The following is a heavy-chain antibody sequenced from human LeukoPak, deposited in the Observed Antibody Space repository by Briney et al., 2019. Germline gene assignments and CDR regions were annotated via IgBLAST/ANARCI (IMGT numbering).Heavy chain of an antibody. CDR2: INHSGST. CDR1: GGSFSGYY. CDR3: ARDRVRTFMDV. V-gene: IGHV4-34*01. J-gene: IGHJ6*03. Sequence: SETLSLTCAVYGGSFSGYYWSWIRQPPGKGLEWIGEINHSGSTNYNPSLKSRVTISVDTSKSQFSLKLSSVTAADTAVYYCARDRVRTFMDVWGKGTTVTVSS. D-gene: IGHD2-2*01.